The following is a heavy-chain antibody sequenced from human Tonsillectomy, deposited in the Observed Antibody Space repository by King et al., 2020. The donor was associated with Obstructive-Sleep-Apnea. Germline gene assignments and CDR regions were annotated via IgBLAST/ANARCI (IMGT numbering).Heavy chain of an antibody. V-gene: IGHV3-74*01. Sequence: VQLVESGGGLVQPGGSLRLSCAASGFTFSSYWMHWVRQAPGKGLVWVSRINSDGSITSYADSVKGRITISRENAKNTVYLQMNSLRAEDTAVYYWARGPSYSGMDVWGQGTTVTVSS. CDR2: INSDGSIT. CDR1: GFTFSSYW. J-gene: IGHJ6*02. CDR3: ARGPSYSGMDV.